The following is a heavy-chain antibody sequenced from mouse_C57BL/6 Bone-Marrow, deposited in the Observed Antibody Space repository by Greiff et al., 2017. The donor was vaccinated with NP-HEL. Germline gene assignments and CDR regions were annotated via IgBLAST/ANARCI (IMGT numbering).Heavy chain of an antibody. V-gene: IGHV1-7*01. Sequence: QVQLQQSGAELAKPGASVKLSCKASGYTFTSYWMHWVKQRPGQGLEWIGYINPSSGYTKYNQKFKDKATLTADKSSSTAYMQLSSLTYEDSAVYYCAIFYYDYSYAMAYWGQGTSVTVSS. CDR1: GYTFTSYW. J-gene: IGHJ4*01. CDR3: AIFYYDYSYAMAY. CDR2: INPSSGYT. D-gene: IGHD2-4*01.